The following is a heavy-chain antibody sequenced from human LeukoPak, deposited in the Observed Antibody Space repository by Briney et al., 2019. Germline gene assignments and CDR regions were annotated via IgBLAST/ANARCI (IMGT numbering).Heavy chain of an antibody. V-gene: IGHV3-30*03. CDR2: ISYDGSNK. D-gene: IGHD1-26*01. Sequence: PGGSLRLSCAASGFTFSSYGMHWVRQAPGKGLEWVAVISYDGSNKYYADSVKGRFTISRDNSKNTLYLQMNSLRAEDTAVYYCARGARSGSYSWFDPWGQGTLVTVSS. CDR1: GFTFSSYG. J-gene: IGHJ5*02. CDR3: ARGARSGSYSWFDP.